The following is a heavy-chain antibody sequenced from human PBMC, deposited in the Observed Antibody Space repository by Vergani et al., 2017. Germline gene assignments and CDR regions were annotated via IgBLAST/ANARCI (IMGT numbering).Heavy chain of an antibody. J-gene: IGHJ4*02. CDR3: MGYCSSTSCYAGADRAY. CDR2: ISSSSSTI. CDR1: GFTFGVSN. D-gene: IGHD2-2*01. Sequence: EVRLVESGGGLLQPGTSLRLSCSASGFTFGVSNMNWVRQAPGKGLEWVSYISSSSSTIYYADSVKGRFTISRDNAKNSLYLQMNSLRAEDTAVYYCMGYCSSTSCYAGADRAYWGQGTLVTVSS. V-gene: IGHV3-48*01.